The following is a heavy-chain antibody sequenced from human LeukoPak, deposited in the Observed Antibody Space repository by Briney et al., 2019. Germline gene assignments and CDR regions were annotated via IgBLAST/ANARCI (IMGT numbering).Heavy chain of an antibody. CDR2: IYPGDSDT. J-gene: IGHJ4*02. V-gene: IGHV5-51*01. D-gene: IGHD3-9*01. CDR1: GYTFAKYW. CDR3: ARVPLDWGKGFDY. Sequence: GESLKISCQASGYTFAKYWIGWVRQMPGEGLEWMGIIYPGDSDTRYGPSFQGQVTISVDKSISTAYLQWSSLKASDTAMYYCARVPLDWGKGFDYWGQGTLVTVSS.